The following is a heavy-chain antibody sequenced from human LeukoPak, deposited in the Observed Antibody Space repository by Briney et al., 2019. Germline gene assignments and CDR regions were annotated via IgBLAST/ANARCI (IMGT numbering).Heavy chain of an antibody. CDR2: IPYDGSNK. CDR1: GFTFSSYA. CDR3: AREVVVAAIFDY. J-gene: IGHJ4*02. Sequence: GRSLRLSCAASGFTFSSYAMHWVRQAPGKGLEWVAVIPYDGSNKYYADSVKGRFTISRDNSKNTLYLQMNSLRAEDTAVYYCAREVVVAAIFDYWGQGTLVTVSS. D-gene: IGHD2-15*01. V-gene: IGHV3-30*04.